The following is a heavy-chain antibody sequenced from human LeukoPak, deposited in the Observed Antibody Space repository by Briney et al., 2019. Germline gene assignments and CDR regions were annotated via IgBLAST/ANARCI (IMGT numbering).Heavy chain of an antibody. Sequence: PGGSLRLSCAASGFTFSDYWMSWVRQAPGKGLEWVANIKQDGSEKYYVDSVKGRFTISRDNAKNSLYLQMNSLRAEDTAVYYCARDEGSYGDYYFDYWGQGTLVTVSS. CDR3: ARDEGSYGDYYFDY. D-gene: IGHD4-17*01. CDR2: IKQDGSEK. V-gene: IGHV3-7*01. CDR1: GFTFSDYW. J-gene: IGHJ4*02.